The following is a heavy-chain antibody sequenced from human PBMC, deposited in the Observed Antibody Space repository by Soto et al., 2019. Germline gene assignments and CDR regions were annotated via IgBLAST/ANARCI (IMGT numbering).Heavy chain of an antibody. CDR3: ASGLAGATDAFDI. J-gene: IGHJ3*02. D-gene: IGHD1-26*01. CDR1: GGSISSYY. V-gene: IGHV4-59*01. CDR2: IYYSGST. Sequence: SETLSLTCTVSGGSISSYYWSWIRQPPGKGLEWIGYIYYSGSTNYNPSLKSRVTISVDTSKNQFSLKLSSVTAADTAVYYCASGLAGATDAFDIWGQGTMVTVSS.